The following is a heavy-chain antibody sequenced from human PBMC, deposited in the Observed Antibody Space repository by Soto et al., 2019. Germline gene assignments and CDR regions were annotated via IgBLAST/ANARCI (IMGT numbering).Heavy chain of an antibody. Sequence: ASVKVSCKASGYTFTRDAMHWVCQAPGQRLEWMGWVNGVNGNTKYSQKFQDRVTITRDTSATTAYMELSSLRSEDTAVYYCARDPRFCSGGNCYLSWFDPWGQGTLVTVSS. CDR3: ARDPRFCSGGNCYLSWFDP. CDR1: GYTFTRDA. V-gene: IGHV1-3*01. CDR2: VNGVNGNT. D-gene: IGHD2-15*01. J-gene: IGHJ5*02.